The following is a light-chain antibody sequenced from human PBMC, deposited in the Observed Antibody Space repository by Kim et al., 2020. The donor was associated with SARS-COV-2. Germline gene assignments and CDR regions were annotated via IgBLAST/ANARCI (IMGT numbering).Light chain of an antibody. CDR1: KLGDKY. Sequence: VSPGQTASITCSGDKLGDKYACWYQQKPGQSPVLVIYQDSKRPSGIPERFSGSNSGNTATLTISGTQAMDEADYYCQAWDSSTHVVFGGGTKLTVL. CDR3: QAWDSSTHVV. CDR2: QDS. V-gene: IGLV3-1*01. J-gene: IGLJ2*01.